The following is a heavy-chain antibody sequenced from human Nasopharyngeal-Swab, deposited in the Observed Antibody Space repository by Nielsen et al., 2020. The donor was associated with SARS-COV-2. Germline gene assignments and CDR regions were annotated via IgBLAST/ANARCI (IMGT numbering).Heavy chain of an antibody. CDR3: ARGGLGQVGRYYFDY. V-gene: IGHV3-30*04. CDR1: GFTFSSYA. J-gene: IGHJ4*02. Sequence: GESLKISCAASGFTFSSYAMHWVRQAPGKGLEWVAVISYDGSNKYYADSVKGRFTISRDNSKNTLYLQMNSLRAEDTAVYYCARGGLGQVGRYYFDYWGQGTLVTVSS. CDR2: ISYDGSNK. D-gene: IGHD1-26*01.